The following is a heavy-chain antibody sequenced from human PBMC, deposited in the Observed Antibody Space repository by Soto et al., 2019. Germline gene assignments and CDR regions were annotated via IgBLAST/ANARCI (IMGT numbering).Heavy chain of an antibody. CDR1: GGSINSGDCY. J-gene: IGHJ4*02. V-gene: IGHV4-30-4*01. CDR3: ARTAGYVYQLLFNY. D-gene: IGHD2-2*01. CDR2: IYYSAST. Sequence: PSETLSLTCTVSGGSINSGDCYWSWIRQPPGKGLEYIGYIYYSASTYYNPSLKSRVTISVDTSKNQFSLQLNSVTAADTAVYYCARTAGYVYQLLFNYWGQGTLVTVSS.